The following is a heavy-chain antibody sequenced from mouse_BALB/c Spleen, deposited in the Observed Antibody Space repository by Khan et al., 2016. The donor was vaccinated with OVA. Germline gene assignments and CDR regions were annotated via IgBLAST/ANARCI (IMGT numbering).Heavy chain of an antibody. CDR3: ASPPYFSYVLDN. CDR2: INTYTGEP. V-gene: IGHV9-3-1*01. CDR1: GHTFTKFG. Sequence: QIQLVQSGPELKKPGETVKISCKASGHTFTKFGMNWVKQAPGKGLKWMGWINTYTGEPTYADDFHGRFAFSLETSASTAYLQINNLKNADTATDVCASPPYFSYVLDNWGQGTSVTVSP. J-gene: IGHJ4*01. D-gene: IGHD2-10*01.